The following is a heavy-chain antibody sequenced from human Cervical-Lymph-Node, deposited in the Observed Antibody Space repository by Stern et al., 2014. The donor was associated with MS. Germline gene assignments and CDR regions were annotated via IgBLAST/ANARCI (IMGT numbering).Heavy chain of an antibody. J-gene: IGHJ4*02. Sequence: EVQLVQSGPEVKRPGESLKISCQASGYTFTSYWIGWVRQVPGKGLGWIAIIFPGGSDIRYSPSFQGQVTISADKSSSPAYLQWNNLKASDTAIYYCARQRYFDYWGQGTLVTVSS. CDR1: GYTFTSYW. V-gene: IGHV5-51*01. CDR3: ARQRYFDY. CDR2: IFPGGSDI.